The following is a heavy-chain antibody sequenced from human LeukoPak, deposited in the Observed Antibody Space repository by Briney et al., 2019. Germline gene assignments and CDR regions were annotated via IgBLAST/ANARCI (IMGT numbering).Heavy chain of an antibody. V-gene: IGHV1-2*02. D-gene: IGHD2-21*02. CDR2: IIPNSGGT. Sequence: ASVKASCQPSAHTFTSYGISWVRQAPGHGLEWKGWIIPNSGGTNYAQKFQGRVTMTRDTSISTAYMELSRLRSDDTAVYYCAREGLVGPRETYCGGDCYSNWGQGTLVTVSS. J-gene: IGHJ4*02. CDR3: AREGLVGPRETYCGGDCYSN. CDR1: AHTFTSYG.